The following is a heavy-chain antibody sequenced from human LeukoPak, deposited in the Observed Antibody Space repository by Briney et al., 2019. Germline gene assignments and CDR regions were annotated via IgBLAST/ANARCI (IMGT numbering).Heavy chain of an antibody. D-gene: IGHD2/OR15-2a*01. Sequence: GGSLRLSCAASGFTFSNSWMSWVRQAPGKGLEWVGRIKSKTDGGTTDYAALVKARFTISRDDSKNTLYLQMNSLKTEDTAVYYCTTDLEYKTSYFDYWGQGALVTVSS. J-gene: IGHJ4*02. CDR3: TTDLEYKTSYFDY. CDR2: IKSKTDGGTT. V-gene: IGHV3-15*01. CDR1: GFTFSNSW.